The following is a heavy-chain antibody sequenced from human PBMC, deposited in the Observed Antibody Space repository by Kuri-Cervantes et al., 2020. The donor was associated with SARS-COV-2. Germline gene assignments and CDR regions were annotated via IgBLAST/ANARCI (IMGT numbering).Heavy chain of an antibody. CDR3: AKDPYDFWSGYYLYYFDY. V-gene: IGHV3-23*01. CDR1: GFTFSSYA. D-gene: IGHD3-3*01. CDR2: ISGSGGST. J-gene: IGHJ4*02. Sequence: GESLKISCAASGFTFSSYAMSWVRQAPGKGLEWVSAISGSGGSTYYADSVKGRFTISRDNSKSTLYLQMNSLRAEDTAVYYCAKDPYDFWSGYYLYYFDYWGQGTLVTVSS.